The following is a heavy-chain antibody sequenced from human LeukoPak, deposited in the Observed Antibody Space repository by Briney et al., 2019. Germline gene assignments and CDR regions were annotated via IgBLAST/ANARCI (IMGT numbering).Heavy chain of an antibody. D-gene: IGHD2-2*01. CDR3: ARYYCTSTTCYLFDY. CDR2: IKQDGSEK. Sequence: GGSLRLSCAASGFTFSSYWMGWVRQAPGKGLEWVAKIKQDGSEKYYVDSVKGRFTISRDNAKNSLYLQMNSLRAEDTAVYYCARYYCTSTTCYLFDYWGQGTLVTVSS. J-gene: IGHJ4*02. CDR1: GFTFSSYW. V-gene: IGHV3-7*03.